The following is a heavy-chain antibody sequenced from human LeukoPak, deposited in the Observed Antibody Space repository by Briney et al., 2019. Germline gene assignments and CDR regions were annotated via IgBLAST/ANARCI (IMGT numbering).Heavy chain of an antibody. Sequence: ASVKVSCKASGYTFTGYYMHWVRQAPGQGLEWMGRINPNSGGTNYAQKFQGRVTMTRDTSISTAYMELSRLRSDDTAVYYCARYGFERVAVARNFDYWGQGTLVTVSS. CDR2: INPNSGGT. CDR1: GYTFTGYY. J-gene: IGHJ4*02. D-gene: IGHD6-19*01. CDR3: ARYGFERVAVARNFDY. V-gene: IGHV1-2*06.